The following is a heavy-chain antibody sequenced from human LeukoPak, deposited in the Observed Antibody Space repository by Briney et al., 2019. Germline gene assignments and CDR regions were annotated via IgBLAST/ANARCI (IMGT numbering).Heavy chain of an antibody. D-gene: IGHD6-13*01. CDR1: GFTFSSYW. J-gene: IGHJ4*02. Sequence: GGSLRLSCAASGFTFSSYWMHWVRQAPGKGLVWVSRINSDGSSTSYADSVKGRFTISRDNSKNTQYLQMNSLRAEDTAVYYCAKVDGGLAAAGTPDYWGQGTLVTVSS. CDR3: AKVDGGLAAAGTPDY. V-gene: IGHV3-74*01. CDR2: INSDGSST.